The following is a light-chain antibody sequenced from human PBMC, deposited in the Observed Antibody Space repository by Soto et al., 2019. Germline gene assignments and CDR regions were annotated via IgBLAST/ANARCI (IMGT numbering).Light chain of an antibody. CDR2: GAS. CDR1: QRVSSN. V-gene: IGKV3-15*01. Sequence: EIVITQSPATLSVSPGERATLSSRASQRVSSNLAWYQQKPGQAPRLLIYGASTRATGIPARFSGSGSGTEFTLTISSLQSEDFAVYYCQQYNNWPPWTFGQGTKVEIK. CDR3: QQYNNWPPWT. J-gene: IGKJ1*01.